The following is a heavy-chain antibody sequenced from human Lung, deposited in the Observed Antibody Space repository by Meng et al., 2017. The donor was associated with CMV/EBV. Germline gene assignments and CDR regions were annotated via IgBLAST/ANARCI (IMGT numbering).Heavy chain of an antibody. CDR3: ARHYDSSWFGY. J-gene: IGHJ4*02. Sequence: GGSLRLSCQSSGYSYATYWIGWVRQMPGKDLEWMGMIYCVDSKTIYSPFFQGQVTLSADKSISTAYLQWNSQQASDTAMYYCARHYDSSWFGYWGPGTLVPVSS. V-gene: IGHV5-51*01. D-gene: IGHD6-13*01. CDR1: GYSYATYW. CDR2: IYCVDSKT.